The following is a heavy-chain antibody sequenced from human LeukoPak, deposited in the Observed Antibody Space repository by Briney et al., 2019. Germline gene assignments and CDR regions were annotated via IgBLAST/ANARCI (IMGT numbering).Heavy chain of an antibody. J-gene: IGHJ6*03. CDR2: IYYSGST. CDR1: GGSISSSSYY. D-gene: IGHD3-10*01. CDR3: ARYGSGSLASENYYMDV. Sequence: SGTLSLTCTVSGGSISSSSYYWGWIRQPPGKGLEWIGSIYYSGSTYYNPSLKSRVTISVDTSKNQFSLKLSSVTAADTAVYYCARYGSGSLASENYYMDVWGKGTTVSVSS. V-gene: IGHV4-39*01.